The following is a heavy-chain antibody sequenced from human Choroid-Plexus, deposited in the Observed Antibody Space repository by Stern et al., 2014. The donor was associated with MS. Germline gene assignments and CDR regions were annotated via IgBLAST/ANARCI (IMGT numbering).Heavy chain of an antibody. V-gene: IGHV3-21*06. CDR2: ISSDSTYI. J-gene: IGHJ5*02. D-gene: IGHD4-17*01. CDR3: ARYRDNSDYAIFAH. CDR1: GFSFRDYR. Sequence: VQLVQSGGGQVKPGGSLRLSCSASGFSFRDYRMNWVRLAPGKGLEWVSSISSDSTYIYYADSVKGRFTISRDNAKNSLSLQMNSLRAEDTAVYYCARYRDNSDYAIFAHWGQGTLVTVSS.